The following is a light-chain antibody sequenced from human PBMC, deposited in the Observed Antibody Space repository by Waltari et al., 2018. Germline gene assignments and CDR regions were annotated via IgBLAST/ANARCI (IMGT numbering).Light chain of an antibody. CDR3: NSHSTTTPVV. CDR1: STDVGSYNY. CDR2: DVT. Sequence: QSALTQPASVSGSPGPSITISCTGTSTDVGSYNYVPWYQQYPGKAPQLIIYDVTQRPSGISTRFSGSKSGNTASLTISGLQAEDEADYFCNSHSTTTPVVFGGGTKVTVL. V-gene: IGLV2-14*03. J-gene: IGLJ2*01.